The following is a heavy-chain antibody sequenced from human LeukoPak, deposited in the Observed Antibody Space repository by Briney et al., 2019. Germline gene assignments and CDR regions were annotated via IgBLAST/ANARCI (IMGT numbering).Heavy chain of an antibody. CDR3: ARGLHRGLDY. Sequence: PGGSLRLSCAVSGLTFSDYWMSWGRQSPGKGLEWVAYINEDGSAKFYVDSVKGRFTISRDNTKNLVYLQMNSLRAEDTDLYYCARGLHRGLDYWGQGTLVTVSS. CDR1: GLTFSDYW. CDR2: INEDGSAK. J-gene: IGHJ4*02. V-gene: IGHV3-7*02.